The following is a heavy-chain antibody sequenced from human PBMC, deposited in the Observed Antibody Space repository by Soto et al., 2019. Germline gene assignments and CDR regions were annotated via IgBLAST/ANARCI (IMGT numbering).Heavy chain of an antibody. V-gene: IGHV1-69*12. CDR3: ASGIQLWLRRINNGYSG. CDR1: GGTFSTYA. Sequence: QVQLVQSGAEVKKPESSVKVTCEAPGGTFSTYAISWVRQAHGQGLEWMGGIIPMFGTANYAQRFQDRVTITADESTNTVYMELSSLRSEDTAVYFCASGIQLWLRRINNGYSGWGQGTLVTVSS. CDR2: IIPMFGTA. J-gene: IGHJ4*02. D-gene: IGHD5-18*01.